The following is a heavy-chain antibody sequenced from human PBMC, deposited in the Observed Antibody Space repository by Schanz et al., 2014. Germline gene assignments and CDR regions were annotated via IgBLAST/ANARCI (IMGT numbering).Heavy chain of an antibody. CDR1: GFTFSVYS. Sequence: EVYLVESGGGLVQPGGSLRLSCAASGFTFSVYSMNWVRQAPGKGLEWVSYISSSSGTIYYADSLKGRFTISRDNAKNSLYLQMNSLRDEDTAVYYCATGVGAGFYYYFGMDVWGQGTTVTVSS. V-gene: IGHV3-48*02. CDR2: ISSSSGTI. D-gene: IGHD1-26*01. J-gene: IGHJ6*02. CDR3: ATGVGAGFYYYFGMDV.